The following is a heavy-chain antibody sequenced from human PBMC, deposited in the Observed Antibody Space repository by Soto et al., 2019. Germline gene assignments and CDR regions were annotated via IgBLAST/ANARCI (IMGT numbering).Heavy chain of an antibody. D-gene: IGHD3-22*01. CDR3: ARGLYYYDSSGYHLGSWFDP. J-gene: IGHJ5*02. Sequence: ASVKVSCKASGYTFTSYDINWVRQATGQGLEWMGWMNPNSGNTGYAQKFQGRVTMTRNTSISTAYMELSSLRSEGTAVYYCARGLYYYDSSGYHLGSWFDPWGQGTLVTVSS. CDR2: MNPNSGNT. CDR1: GYTFTSYD. V-gene: IGHV1-8*01.